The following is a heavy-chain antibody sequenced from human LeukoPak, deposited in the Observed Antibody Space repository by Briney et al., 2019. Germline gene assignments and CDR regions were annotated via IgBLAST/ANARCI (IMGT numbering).Heavy chain of an antibody. D-gene: IGHD1-26*01. V-gene: IGHV1-18*01. CDR2: ISAYNGNT. CDR1: GYTFTSYG. Sequence: GASVKVSCKASGYTFTSYGISWVRQAPGQGLEWMGWISAYNGNTNYAQKLQGRVTMTTDTSTSTAYMELRSLRSDGTAVYYCARDAPKVGASPDYYYYMDVWGKGTTVTVSS. CDR3: ARDAPKVGASPDYYYYMDV. J-gene: IGHJ6*03.